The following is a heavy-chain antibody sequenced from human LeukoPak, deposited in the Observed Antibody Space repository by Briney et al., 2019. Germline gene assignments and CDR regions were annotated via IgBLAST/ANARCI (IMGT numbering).Heavy chain of an antibody. CDR1: GFTFSSYW. V-gene: IGHV3-74*01. Sequence: GGSLRLSCAASGFTFSSYWMHWVRQAPGRGLVWVSRINSGGSSTSYADSVKGRFTISRDNAKNTLYLQMNSLRAEDTAVYYCARDTDTVTTILDYWGQGTLVTVSS. CDR3: ARDTDTVTTILDY. D-gene: IGHD4-17*01. CDR2: INSGGSST. J-gene: IGHJ4*02.